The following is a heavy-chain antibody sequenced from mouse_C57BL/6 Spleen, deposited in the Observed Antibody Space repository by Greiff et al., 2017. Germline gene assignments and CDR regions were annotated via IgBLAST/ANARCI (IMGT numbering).Heavy chain of an antibody. CDR2: IYPRSGNT. V-gene: IGHV1-81*01. J-gene: IGHJ3*01. D-gene: IGHD2-5*01. CDR3: ARESNYVAY. CDR1: GYTFTSYG. Sequence: VKLVESGAELARPGASVKLSCKASGYTFTSYGISWVKQRTGQGLEWIGEIYPRSGNTYYNEKFKGKATLTADKSSSTAYMELRSLTSEDSAVYFCARESNYVAYWGQGTLVTVSA.